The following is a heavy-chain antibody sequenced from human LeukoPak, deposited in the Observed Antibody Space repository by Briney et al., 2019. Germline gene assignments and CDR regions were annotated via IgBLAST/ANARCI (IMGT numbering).Heavy chain of an antibody. CDR1: GFTFSSYS. CDR3: ARVAPFQYYDFLSGYHDY. CDR2: ISSSSSTI. V-gene: IGHV3-48*01. D-gene: IGHD3-3*01. Sequence: PGGSLRLSCAASGFTFSSYSMNWVRQAPGKGLEWVSYISSSSSTIYYADSVKGRFTISRDNAKNSLYLQMNSLRAEDTAVYYCARVAPFQYYDFLSGYHDYWGQGTLVTVSS. J-gene: IGHJ4*02.